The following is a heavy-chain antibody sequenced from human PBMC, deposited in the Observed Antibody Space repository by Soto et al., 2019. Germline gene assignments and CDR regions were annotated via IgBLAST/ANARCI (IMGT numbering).Heavy chain of an antibody. V-gene: IGHV1-18*01. Sequence: ASVKVSCNASGYTCTSYSISWVLQAPGQGLEWMGWISAYNGNTNYAQKLQGRVTMTTDTSTSTAYMELRSLRSDDTAVYYCARDELILRKQCLASKVWGQGTLVTVSS. CDR1: GYTCTSYS. D-gene: IGHD6-19*01. CDR3: ARDELILRKQCLASKV. J-gene: IGHJ4*02. CDR2: ISAYNGNT.